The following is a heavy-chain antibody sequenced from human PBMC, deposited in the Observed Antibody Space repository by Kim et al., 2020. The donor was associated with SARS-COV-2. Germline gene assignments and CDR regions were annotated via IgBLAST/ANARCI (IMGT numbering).Heavy chain of an antibody. V-gene: IGHV3-30-3*01. CDR2: ISYDGSNK. Sequence: GGSLRLSCAASGFTFSSYSMHWVRQAPGKGLEWVAVISYDGSNKYYADSVKGRFTISRDNSKNTLYLQMNSLRAEDTAVYYCARGALDYDILTCYYPGGNYYYYYGMDVWGQGTTVTVSS. CDR1: GFTFSSYS. D-gene: IGHD3-9*01. CDR3: ARGALDYDILTCYYPGGNYYYYYGMDV. J-gene: IGHJ6*02.